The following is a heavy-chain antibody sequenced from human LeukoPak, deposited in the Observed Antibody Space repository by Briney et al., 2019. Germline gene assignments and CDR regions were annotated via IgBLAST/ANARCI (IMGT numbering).Heavy chain of an antibody. D-gene: IGHD6-6*01. Sequence: GGSLGLSCTASGFTFGDYAMSWFRQAPGKGLEWVGFIRSKAYGGTTEYAASVKGRFTISRDDSKSIAYLQMNSLKTEDTAVYYCTRASARSPGDYYYYGMDVWGQGTTVTVSS. CDR3: TRASARSPGDYYYYGMDV. CDR2: IRSKAYGGTT. V-gene: IGHV3-49*03. J-gene: IGHJ6*02. CDR1: GFTFGDYA.